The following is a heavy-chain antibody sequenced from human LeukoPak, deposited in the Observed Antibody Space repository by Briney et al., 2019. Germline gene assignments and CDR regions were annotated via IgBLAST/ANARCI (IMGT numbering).Heavy chain of an antibody. CDR3: ARGTVGIPGTDY. CDR2: INQDGREA. V-gene: IGHV3-7*01. J-gene: IGHJ4*02. D-gene: IGHD4-23*01. CDR1: GFTFSYYW. Sequence: GGSLRLSCGGSGFTFSYYWMHWVRQAPGKGLEWVASINQDGREAYSVDSVKGRFTMSRDNTKNSLYVEMNNLRAEDMAVYYRARGTVGIPGTDYWGQGTLVTVSS.